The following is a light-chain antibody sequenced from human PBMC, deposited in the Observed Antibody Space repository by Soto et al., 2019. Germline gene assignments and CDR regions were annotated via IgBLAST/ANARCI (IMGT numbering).Light chain of an antibody. J-gene: IGLJ1*01. Sequence: QSALTQPASVSGSPGQSIIFSCTGTSSDVGGYNYVSWYQQHPGKAPKLMIYDVSYRSSGVSNRFSGSKSGNTASLTISGLQADYEADYYCCSYTSSSTLVFGTGTKLTVL. CDR2: DVS. V-gene: IGLV2-14*01. CDR1: SSDVGGYNY. CDR3: CSYTSSSTLV.